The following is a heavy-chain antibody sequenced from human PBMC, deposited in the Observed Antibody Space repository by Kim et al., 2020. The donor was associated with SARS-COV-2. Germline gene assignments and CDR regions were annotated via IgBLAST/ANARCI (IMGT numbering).Heavy chain of an antibody. CDR2: DGSNK. V-gene: IGHV3-30-3*01. CDR3: AREGWFDP. J-gene: IGHJ5*02. Sequence: DGSNKSYADYEKRRFTISRDNSKNTLYLQMNSLRAEDTAVYYCAREGWFDPWGQGTLVTVSS.